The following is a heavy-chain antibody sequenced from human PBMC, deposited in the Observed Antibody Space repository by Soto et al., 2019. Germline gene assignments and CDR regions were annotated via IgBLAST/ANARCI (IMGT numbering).Heavy chain of an antibody. J-gene: IGHJ6*02. D-gene: IGHD3-3*01. CDR3: ARIVTIYKDSDGMDV. Sequence: SGPTLVNPTQTLTLTCTFSGFSLNTRGMCVSWIRQPPGKALEWLALIDWDGDKFYGTSLTTRLTISKDTSKNQVVLRMTNMDPVDTATYYCARIVTIYKDSDGMDVWGQGTTVTVSS. V-gene: IGHV2-70*01. CDR1: GFSLNTRGMC. CDR2: IDWDGDK.